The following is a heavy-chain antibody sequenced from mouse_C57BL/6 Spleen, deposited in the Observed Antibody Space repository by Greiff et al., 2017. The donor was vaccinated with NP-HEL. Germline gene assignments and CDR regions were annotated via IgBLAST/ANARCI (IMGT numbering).Heavy chain of an antibody. J-gene: IGHJ4*01. Sequence: EVQGVDSGEGLVKPGGSLKLSCAASGFTFSSYAMSWVRQTPEKRLEWVAYISSGGDYIYYADTVKGRFTISRDNARNTLYLQMSSLKSEDTAMYYCTRGGLLGAMDYWGQGTSVTVSS. CDR3: TRGGLLGAMDY. D-gene: IGHD2-3*01. CDR2: ISSGGDYI. V-gene: IGHV5-9-1*02. CDR1: GFTFSSYA.